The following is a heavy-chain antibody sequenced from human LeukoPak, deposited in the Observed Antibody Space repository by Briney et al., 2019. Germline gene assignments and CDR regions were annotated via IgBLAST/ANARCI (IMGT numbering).Heavy chain of an antibody. Sequence: GGSLRLSCAASGFTFSTYWMTWVRQAPGKGLEWVAHINQDGSAKNYVDSLKGRFTISRDNAENSLFLQMNSLRADDTAVYYCARATTIAPETLDYWGQGTLVTVSS. CDR3: ARATTIAPETLDY. J-gene: IGHJ4*02. D-gene: IGHD4-11*01. V-gene: IGHV3-7*01. CDR1: GFTFSTYW. CDR2: INQDGSAK.